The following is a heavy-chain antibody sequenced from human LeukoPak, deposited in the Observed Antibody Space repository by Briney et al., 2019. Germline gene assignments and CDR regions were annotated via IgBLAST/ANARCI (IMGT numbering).Heavy chain of an antibody. V-gene: IGHV3-21*06. D-gene: IGHD4-17*01. CDR2: ISSSSSYK. CDR3: ARGSATVTTDLDD. CDR1: GFSFSSYS. J-gene: IGHJ4*02. Sequence: KAGGSLRLSCTASGFSFSSYSMNWVRQAPGKGLEWVSCISSSSSYKNYADSVKGRFTISRDNDRNSLYLRMNSLRAEDTAVYYCARGSATVTTDLDDWGQGTLVIVSS.